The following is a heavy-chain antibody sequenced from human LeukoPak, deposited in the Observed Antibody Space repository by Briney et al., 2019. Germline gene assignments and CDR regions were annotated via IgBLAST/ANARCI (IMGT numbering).Heavy chain of an antibody. Sequence: SETLSLTCTVSGGSISSYYWSWIRQPAGKGLEYIGRIYGGSTNYNPSLKSRVTLSVDTSNNLFYMKLSSVTAEDTAVYYCAKYESKTNYGMDVWGQGTTVTVSS. J-gene: IGHJ6*02. CDR1: GGSISSYY. CDR3: AKYESKTNYGMDV. V-gene: IGHV4-4*07. CDR2: IYGGST. D-gene: IGHD3-22*01.